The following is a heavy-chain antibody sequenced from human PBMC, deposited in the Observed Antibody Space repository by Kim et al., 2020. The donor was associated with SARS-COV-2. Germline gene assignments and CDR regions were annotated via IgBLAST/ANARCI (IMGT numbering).Heavy chain of an antibody. Sequence: LSLTCAASGFTFSSFWMIWVRQAPGTGLEWVANIRQDGTVKYYVDSVKGRFTVSRDNAKNSLYLQMDSLRAEDTAVYYCARDKSIPSYDAFDIWGQGTMVTVSS. CDR1: GFTFSSFW. CDR3: ARDKSIPSYDAFDI. D-gene: IGHD3-10*01. J-gene: IGHJ3*02. V-gene: IGHV3-7*03. CDR2: IRQDGTVK.